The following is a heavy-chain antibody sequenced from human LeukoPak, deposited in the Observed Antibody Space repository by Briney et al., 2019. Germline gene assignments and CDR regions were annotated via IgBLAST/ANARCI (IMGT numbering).Heavy chain of an antibody. V-gene: IGHV3-23*01. J-gene: IGHJ4*02. D-gene: IGHD2-15*01. CDR3: PKERGPSNPFDS. CDR2: ISDSGDAT. Sequence: GGSLRLSCEVSGFIFSYYGMNWVRQAPGKGLEWVSAISDSGDATYYADSVKGRFTISRDNSKSTLYLQMNNLRAEDTALYYCPKERGPSNPFDSWGQGTLVTVSS. CDR1: GFIFSYYG.